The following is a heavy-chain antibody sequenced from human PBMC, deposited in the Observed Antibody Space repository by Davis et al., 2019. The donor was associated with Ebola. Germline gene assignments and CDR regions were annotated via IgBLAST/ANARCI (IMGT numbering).Heavy chain of an antibody. D-gene: IGHD1-1*01. CDR3: ARDRYPYGMDV. Sequence: GESLKISCAASGFTFSSYDMHWVRQATGKGLEWVSAIGTAGDTYYPGSVKGRFTSSRENAKNSLYLQMNSLRAGDTAVYYCARDRYPYGMDVWGQGTTVTVSS. CDR2: IGTAGDT. J-gene: IGHJ6*02. CDR1: GFTFSSYD. V-gene: IGHV3-13*01.